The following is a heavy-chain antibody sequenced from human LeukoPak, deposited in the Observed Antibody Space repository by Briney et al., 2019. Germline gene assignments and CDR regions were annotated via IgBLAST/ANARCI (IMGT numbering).Heavy chain of an antibody. J-gene: IGHJ4*02. V-gene: IGHV4-59*08. D-gene: IGHD4-23*01. Sequence: SETLSLTCTVSGDSISSNYWSWIRQHPGEELQWIGYIFSSGITNYNPSLKSRLTISVDTSKNQFSRKLSSVTAADSAVYCCARQKGGKPFDYWGPGTLVTVSS. CDR3: ARQKGGKPFDY. CDR2: IFSSGIT. CDR1: GDSISSNY.